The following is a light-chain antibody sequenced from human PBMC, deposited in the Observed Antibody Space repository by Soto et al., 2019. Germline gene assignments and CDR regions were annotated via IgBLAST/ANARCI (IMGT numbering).Light chain of an antibody. J-gene: IGLJ1*01. V-gene: IGLV1-47*01. CDR2: HNY. Sequence: QSVLTQPPSASGTPGQRVTIACSGSSSNIGSDFVYWYQQVPGTAPKLLIYHNYQRPSGVPDRFSVSKSGTSGSLAISDLRSEDEAYYYCSAWDDSLRTYVFAAGTKLTVL. CDR1: SSNIGSDF. CDR3: SAWDDSLRTYV.